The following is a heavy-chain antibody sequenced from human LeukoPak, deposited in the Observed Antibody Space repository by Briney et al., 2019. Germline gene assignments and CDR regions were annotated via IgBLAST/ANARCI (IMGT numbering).Heavy chain of an antibody. J-gene: IGHJ4*02. D-gene: IGHD3-3*01. V-gene: IGHV1-69*01. CDR2: IIPIFGTA. Sequence: SVKVSCKASGGTFSSYAISWVRQAPGQGLEWMGGIIPIFGTANYAQKFQGRVTITADESTSTAYMELSSLRAEDTAVYYCAKEVNYESVGSYFDYWGQGTLVTVSS. CDR1: GGTFSSYA. CDR3: AKEVNYESVGSYFDY.